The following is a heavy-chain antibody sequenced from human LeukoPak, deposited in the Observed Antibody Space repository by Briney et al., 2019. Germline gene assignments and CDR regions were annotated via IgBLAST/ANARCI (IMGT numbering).Heavy chain of an antibody. J-gene: IGHJ5*02. V-gene: IGHV1-8*01. CDR1: GYTFTSYD. Sequence: ASVKVSCKASGYTFTSYDINGVRQATGKGLAWMGWMNPNSCNTGYAQKFKVRVAMTRNTSISTVYMVLGGVRSEDSAVYDCAMRNSSSWHNWFDPWGQGTLVTVSS. CDR2: MNPNSCNT. CDR3: AMRNSSSWHNWFDP. D-gene: IGHD6-13*01.